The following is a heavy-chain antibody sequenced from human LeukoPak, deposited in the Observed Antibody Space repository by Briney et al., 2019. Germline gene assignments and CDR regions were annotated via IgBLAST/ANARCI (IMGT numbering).Heavy chain of an antibody. CDR2: IYYSGST. D-gene: IGHD3-10*01. J-gene: IGHJ5*02. CDR3: ARGPPGGRFDP. V-gene: IGHV4-59*01. CDR1: GGSISSYY. Sequence: SETLSLTCTVSGGSISSYYWSWIRQPPGKGLEWIGYIYYSGSTNYNPSLKSRVTISVDTSKNQFSLKLSSVTAADTAVYYCARGPPGGRFDPWGQGTLVTVSS.